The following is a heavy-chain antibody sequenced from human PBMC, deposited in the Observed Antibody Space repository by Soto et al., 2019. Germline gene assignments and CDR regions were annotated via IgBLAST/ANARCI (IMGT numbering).Heavy chain of an antibody. D-gene: IGHD3-10*01. CDR1: GYTFTSYD. V-gene: IGHV1-8*01. J-gene: IGHJ4*02. CDR2: MNPNSGNT. CDR3: ASGRSYGSVSYYSLDY. Sequence: QVQLVQSGAEVKKPGASVKVSCKASGYTFTSYDINWVRQATGQGLEWMGWMNPNSGNTGYAQKFQGRDTMTRNTPISTGYMELSSLRSEDTAVYYCASGRSYGSVSYYSLDYWGQGTLVTVSS.